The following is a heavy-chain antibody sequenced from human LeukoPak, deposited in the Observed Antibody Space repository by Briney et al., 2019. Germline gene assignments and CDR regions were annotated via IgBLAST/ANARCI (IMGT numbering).Heavy chain of an antibody. J-gene: IGHJ4*02. D-gene: IGHD6-13*01. CDR3: AREGYSSSWYDNYFDY. Sequence: PGGSLRLSCAASRFTFGSYGMTWVRQAPGKGLEWVANIKQDGSEKYYVDSVKGRFTISRDNAKNSLYLQMNSLRAEDTAVYYCAREGYSSSWYDNYFDYWGQGTLVTVSS. V-gene: IGHV3-7*03. CDR2: IKQDGSEK. CDR1: RFTFGSYG.